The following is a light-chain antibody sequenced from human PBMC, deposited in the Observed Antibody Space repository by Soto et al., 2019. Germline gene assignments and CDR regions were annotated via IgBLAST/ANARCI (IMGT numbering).Light chain of an antibody. J-gene: IGKJ1*01. V-gene: IGKV3-11*01. CDR1: QSVSGY. Sequence: EIVLTQSQATLSLSPGERATLSCRASQSVSGYLAWYQQKPGQAPRLLIYDAFNRAAGIPDRFSGSGSGTDFTLTISSLEPEDFAVYYCLQRSTWPCTFGQGTKVEIK. CDR2: DAF. CDR3: LQRSTWPCT.